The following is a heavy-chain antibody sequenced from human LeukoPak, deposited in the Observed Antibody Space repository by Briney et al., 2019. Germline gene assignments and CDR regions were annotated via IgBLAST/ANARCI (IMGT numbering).Heavy chain of an antibody. Sequence: SETLSLTCAVSGGSISSGGYPWSWIRQPPGKGLEWIGYIYHSGSTYYNPSLKSRVTISVDRSKNQLSLKLSSVTAADTAVHYCARGGDLAYFDYWGQGTLVTVSS. J-gene: IGHJ4*02. CDR1: GGSISSGGYP. D-gene: IGHD3-16*01. V-gene: IGHV4-30-2*01. CDR3: ARGGDLAYFDY. CDR2: IYHSGST.